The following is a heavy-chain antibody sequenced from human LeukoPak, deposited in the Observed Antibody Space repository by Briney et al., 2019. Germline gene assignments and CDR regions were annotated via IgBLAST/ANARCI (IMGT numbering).Heavy chain of an antibody. V-gene: IGHV5-51*01. CDR3: ARFSSTWPPEYFDY. D-gene: IGHD6-13*01. CDR2: IFPSDSDT. CDR1: GYTFTTYW. Sequence: GESLKISCQGSGYTFTTYWIAWVRQMPGKGLEWMGVIFPSDSDTRYSPSFQGQVTISADKSISTAYLHWSSLKASDTAMYYCARFSSTWPPEYFDYWGQGTLVTVSP. J-gene: IGHJ4*02.